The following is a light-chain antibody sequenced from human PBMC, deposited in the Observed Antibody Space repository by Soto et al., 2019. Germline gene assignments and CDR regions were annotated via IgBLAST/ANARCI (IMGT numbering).Light chain of an antibody. V-gene: IGLV2-14*01. J-gene: IGLJ2*01. CDR3: SSYTTSSTVV. CDR1: SSDVGGYNY. CDR2: EVT. Sequence: QSALTQPASVSGSPGQSITISCTGTSSDVGGYNYVSWYQQHPGKAPKLMIYEVTYRPSGVSNRFSVSKSGNTASLTISGLQAEDEADYFCSSYTTSSTVVFGGGTKLTGL.